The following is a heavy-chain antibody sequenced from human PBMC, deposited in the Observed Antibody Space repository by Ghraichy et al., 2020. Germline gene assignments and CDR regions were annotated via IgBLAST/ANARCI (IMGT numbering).Heavy chain of an antibody. CDR2: MNPNSGNT. J-gene: IGHJ5*02. CDR3: ARDICSSTSCYFPNWFDP. V-gene: IGHV1-8*01. CDR1: GYTFTSYD. D-gene: IGHD2-2*01. Sequence: ASVKVSCKASGYTFTSYDINWVRQATGQGLEWMGWMNPNSGNTGYAQKFQGRVTMTRNTSISTAYMELSSLRSEDTAVYYCARDICSSTSCYFPNWFDPWGQGTLVTVSS.